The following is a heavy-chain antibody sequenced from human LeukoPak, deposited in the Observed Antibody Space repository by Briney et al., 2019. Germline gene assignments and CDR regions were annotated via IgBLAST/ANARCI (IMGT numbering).Heavy chain of an antibody. CDR1: NGSMNSYY. Sequence: SETLSLTCTVANGSMNSYYWNWVRQSPGKGLEWIGRIYNIQYTEYNPSLKSRVSISVDTSKSQFSLNLNSVTAADTAVYYCARGRYGYYYYYGMDVWGQGTTVTVSS. V-gene: IGHV4-4*07. J-gene: IGHJ6*02. D-gene: IGHD4-17*01. CDR3: ARGRYGYYYYYGMDV. CDR2: IYNIQYT.